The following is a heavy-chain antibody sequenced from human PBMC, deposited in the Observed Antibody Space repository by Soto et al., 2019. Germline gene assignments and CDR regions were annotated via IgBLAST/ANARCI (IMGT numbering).Heavy chain of an antibody. Sequence: LXLSCAASVFTFSDYYMSWIRQAPVKGLEWVSYISSSSSYTNYADSVKGRFTISRDNAKNSLYLQMNSLRAEDTAVYYCARVTTWAFDYWGQGTLVTVSS. D-gene: IGHD4-17*01. J-gene: IGHJ4*02. V-gene: IGHV3-11*06. CDR2: ISSSSSYT. CDR1: VFTFSDYY. CDR3: ARVTTWAFDY.